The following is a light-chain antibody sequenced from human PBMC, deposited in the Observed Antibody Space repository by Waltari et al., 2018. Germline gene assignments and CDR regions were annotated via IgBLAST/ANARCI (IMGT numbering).Light chain of an antibody. V-gene: IGKV3-11*01. Sequence: EIVLTQSPAILSFAPGERATLSCRARQRVGTYLAWYQRRPGQSPRLLIYDASYRATGIPARFSGRGSETDFTLTISSLQPEDFAVYYGQQRRNWPLTFDGGTRVQI. CDR1: QRVGTY. CDR3: QQRRNWPLT. J-gene: IGKJ4*01. CDR2: DAS.